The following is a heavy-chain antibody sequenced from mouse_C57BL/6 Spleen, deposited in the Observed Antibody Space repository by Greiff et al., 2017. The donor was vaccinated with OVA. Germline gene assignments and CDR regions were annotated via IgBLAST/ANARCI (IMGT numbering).Heavy chain of an antibody. CDR2: ISDGGSYT. V-gene: IGHV5-4*03. J-gene: IGHJ1*03. CDR1: GFTFSSYA. CDR3: ARDPGLLDV. Sequence: EENVVESGGGLVKPGGSLKLSCAASGFTFSSYAMSWVRQTPEKRLEWVATISDGGSYTYYPDNVKGRFTISRDNAKNNLYLQMSHLKSEDTAMYYCARDPGLLDVWGTGTTVTVSS.